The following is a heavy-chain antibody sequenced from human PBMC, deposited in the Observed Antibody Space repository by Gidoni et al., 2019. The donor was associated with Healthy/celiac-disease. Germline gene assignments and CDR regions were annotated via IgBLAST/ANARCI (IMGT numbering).Heavy chain of an antibody. D-gene: IGHD3-22*01. Sequence: QVQLQESGPGLVKPSQTLSLTCTVSGGSISSGGYYWRWIRQHPGKGLEWIGYIYYSGSTYYNPSLKSLVTISVDTSKNQFSLKLSSVTAADTAVYYCARAVLGGYYDSSGPTKITNWFDPWGQGTLVTVSS. V-gene: IGHV4-31*01. CDR3: ARAVLGGYYDSSGPTKITNWFDP. CDR2: IYYSGST. J-gene: IGHJ5*02. CDR1: GGSISSGGYY.